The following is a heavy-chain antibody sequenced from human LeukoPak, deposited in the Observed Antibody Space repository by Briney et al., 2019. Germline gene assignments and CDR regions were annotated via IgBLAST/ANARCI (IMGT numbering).Heavy chain of an antibody. CDR1: GFSFSSYS. CDR2: ISSSSSYI. D-gene: IGHD3-22*01. CDR3: AKDPYTMIVVVTPFPDY. J-gene: IGHJ4*02. Sequence: GGSLRLSCAASGFSFSSYSMNWVRQAPGKGLEWVSSISSSSSYIYYVDSVKGRFTISRDNSKNTLYLQMNSLRAEDTAVYYCAKDPYTMIVVVTPFPDYWGQGTLVTVSS. V-gene: IGHV3-21*01.